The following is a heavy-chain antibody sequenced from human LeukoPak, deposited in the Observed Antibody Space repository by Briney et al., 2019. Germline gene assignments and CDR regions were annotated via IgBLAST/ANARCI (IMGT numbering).Heavy chain of an antibody. CDR3: AREGEMATSPTEKPTYYFDY. J-gene: IGHJ4*02. Sequence: PSETLSLTCTVSGGSISSGDYYWSWIRQPPGKGLEWIGYIYYSGSTYYNPSLKSRVTISVDTSKNQFSLKLSSVTAADTAVYYCAREGEMATSPTEKPTYYFDYWGQGTLVTVSS. V-gene: IGHV4-30-4*08. CDR1: GGSISSGDYY. CDR2: IYYSGST. D-gene: IGHD5-24*01.